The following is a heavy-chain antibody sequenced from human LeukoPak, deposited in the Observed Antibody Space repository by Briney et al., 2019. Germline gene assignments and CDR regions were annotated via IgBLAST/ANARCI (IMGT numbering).Heavy chain of an antibody. CDR3: ARDDCGDTCYPGGY. CDR2: IKAGNGDT. CDR1: GYIFTKYV. Sequence: ASVKVSCKASGYIFTKYVVHWVRQAPGRRPEWMGWIKAGNGDTKYSQNFQDRLTITRDTFASTVYMELSSLTSEDTALYYCARDDCGDTCYPGGYWGQGTLVTVSS. J-gene: IGHJ4*02. V-gene: IGHV1-3*01. D-gene: IGHD2-21*01.